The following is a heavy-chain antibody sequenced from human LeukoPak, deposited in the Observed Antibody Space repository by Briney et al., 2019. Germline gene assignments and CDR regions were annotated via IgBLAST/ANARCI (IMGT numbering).Heavy chain of an antibody. CDR3: AKRGLQLWQYYFDY. J-gene: IGHJ4*02. CDR1: GFTFSSYA. D-gene: IGHD5-18*01. V-gene: IGHV3-23*01. CDR2: ISGSGGST. Sequence: GGSLRLSCAASGFTFSSYAMSWVRQAPGKGLEWVSAISGSGGSTYYADSVKGRFTISRDNSKNTLYLQMNSPRAEDTAVYYCAKRGLQLWQYYFDYWGQGTLVTVSS.